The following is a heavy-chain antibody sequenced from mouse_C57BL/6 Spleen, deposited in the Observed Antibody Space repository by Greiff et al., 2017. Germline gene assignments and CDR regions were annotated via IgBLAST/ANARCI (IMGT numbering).Heavy chain of an antibody. V-gene: IGHV1-69*01. CDR2: IDPSDSYT. CDR1: GYTFTSYW. Sequence: VQLQQPGAELVMPGASVKLSCTASGYTFTSYWMHWVKQRPGQGLEWIGEIDPSDSYTNYNQKFKGKSTLTVDKSSSTAYMQLSSLTSEESAVYYCAIGVYDGYFDYWGQGTTLTVSS. CDR3: AIGVYDGYFDY. D-gene: IGHD2-3*01. J-gene: IGHJ2*01.